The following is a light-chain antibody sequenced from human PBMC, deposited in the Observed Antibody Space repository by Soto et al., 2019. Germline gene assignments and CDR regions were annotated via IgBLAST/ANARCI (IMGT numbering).Light chain of an antibody. J-gene: IGKJ1*01. CDR3: QQYAVWPPQT. Sequence: EIVLTQSPGTLSLSPGARVPLSCRASQSVSSNLAWHQQKPGQAPRLLIYGVSRRDTGIPDRFSGSGSGTEFTLTISSLQPEDFAVYYCQQYAVWPPQTFGQGTKVDIK. V-gene: IGKV3D-15*01. CDR1: QSVSSN. CDR2: GVS.